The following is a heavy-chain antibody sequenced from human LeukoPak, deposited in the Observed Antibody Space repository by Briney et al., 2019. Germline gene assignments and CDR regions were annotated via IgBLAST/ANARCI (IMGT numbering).Heavy chain of an antibody. D-gene: IGHD5-12*01. CDR2: VYPGDSDT. Sequence: GESLKISCKGSGYSFTSYWIGWVRQMPGKGLEWMGIVYPGDSDTRYSPSFQGQVTISADKSISTAYLQWSSLKASDTAVYYCARHAYSGYAAFDYWGQGTLVTVSS. CDR1: GYSFTSYW. V-gene: IGHV5-51*01. J-gene: IGHJ4*02. CDR3: ARHAYSGYAAFDY.